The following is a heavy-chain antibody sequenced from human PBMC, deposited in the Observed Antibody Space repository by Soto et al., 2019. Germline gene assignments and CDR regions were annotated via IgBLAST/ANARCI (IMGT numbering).Heavy chain of an antibody. J-gene: IGHJ6*03. D-gene: IGHD2-2*01. CDR1: GYSFTSYW. CDR3: ARQQGYCSSTSCYQAGYYYYYMDV. Sequence: EVQLVQSGAEVKKPGESLQISCKGSGYSFTSYWIGWVRQMPGKGLEWMGIIYPGDSDTSYSPSFQGQVTIAADKSISPAYLKWSSLKASDTAMYYCARQQGYCSSTSCYQAGYYYYYMDVWGKGTTVTVSS. V-gene: IGHV5-51*01. CDR2: IYPGDSDT.